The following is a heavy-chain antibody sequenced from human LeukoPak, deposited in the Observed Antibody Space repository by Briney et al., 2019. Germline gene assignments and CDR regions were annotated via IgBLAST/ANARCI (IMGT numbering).Heavy chain of an antibody. Sequence: SVKVSCKASGGTFSSYAISWVRQAPGQGLEWMGRIIPIFGIANYAQKFQGRVTITADKSTSTAYMELSSLRSVDTAVYYCAGPPSPSSLDAFDIWGQGTMVTVSS. CDR1: GGTFSSYA. D-gene: IGHD6-13*01. V-gene: IGHV1-69*04. CDR2: IIPIFGIA. J-gene: IGHJ3*02. CDR3: AGPPSPSSLDAFDI.